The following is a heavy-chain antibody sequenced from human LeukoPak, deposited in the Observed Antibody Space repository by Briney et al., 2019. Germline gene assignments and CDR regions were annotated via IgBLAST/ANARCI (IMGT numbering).Heavy chain of an antibody. CDR2: ISGSGSST. Sequence: GGSLRLSCAASGFTFSSCAMGWVRQAPGKELEWVSAISGSGSSTYYADSVKGRFTISRDNSKNTLFLQMSTLRVEDTAVYYCAREGLRDLDYWGQGSPVTVTS. D-gene: IGHD4-17*01. CDR1: GFTFSSCA. V-gene: IGHV3-23*01. J-gene: IGHJ4*02. CDR3: AREGLRDLDY.